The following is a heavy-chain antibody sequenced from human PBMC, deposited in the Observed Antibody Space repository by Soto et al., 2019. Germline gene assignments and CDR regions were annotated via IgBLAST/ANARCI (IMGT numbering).Heavy chain of an antibody. CDR1: GFTFSSYG. J-gene: IGHJ6*02. Sequence: GGSLRLSCAASGFTFSSYGMHWVRQAPGKGLEWVAVISYDGSNKYYADSVKGRFTISRDNSKNTRYLQMNSLRAEDTAVYYCAKELRYCSGGSCYFYYYYGMDVWGQGTTVTVSS. V-gene: IGHV3-30*18. D-gene: IGHD2-15*01. CDR2: ISYDGSNK. CDR3: AKELRYCSGGSCYFYYYYGMDV.